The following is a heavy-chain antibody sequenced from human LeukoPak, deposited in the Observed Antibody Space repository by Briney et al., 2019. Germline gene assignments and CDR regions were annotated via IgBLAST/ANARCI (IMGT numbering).Heavy chain of an antibody. J-gene: IGHJ4*02. CDR1: GFTFSYYS. V-gene: IGHV3-7*04. CDR2: IKQDGSAK. CDR3: ARWGGGFDY. Sequence: PGGSLRLSCAASGFTFSYYSMNWVCQAPGKGLEWVANIKQDGSAKYYGDSVEGRFTISRDNAKNSLYLQMNSLRAEDTAVYYCARWGGGFDYWGQGTLVTVSS. D-gene: IGHD3-16*01.